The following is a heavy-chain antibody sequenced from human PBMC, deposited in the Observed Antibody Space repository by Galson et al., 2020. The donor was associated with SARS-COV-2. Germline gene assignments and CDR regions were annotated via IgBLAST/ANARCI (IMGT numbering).Heavy chain of an antibody. CDR1: GFTFSSYG. J-gene: IGHJ6*02. CDR3: ARDSHHYDILTGYYRPYYYYGMDV. D-gene: IGHD3-9*01. Sequence: GESLKISCAASGFTFSSYGMHWVRQAPGKGLEWVAVIWYDGSNKYYADSVKGRFTISRDNSKNTLYLQMNSLRAEDTAVYYCARDSHHYDILTGYYRPYYYYGMDVWGQGTTVTVSS. V-gene: IGHV3-33*01. CDR2: IWYDGSNK.